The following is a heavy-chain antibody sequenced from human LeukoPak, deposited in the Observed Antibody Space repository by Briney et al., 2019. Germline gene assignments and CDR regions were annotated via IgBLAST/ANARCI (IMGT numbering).Heavy chain of an antibody. CDR3: ARVPGDLGDV. CDR2: INPNSGGT. D-gene: IGHD7-27*01. V-gene: IGHV1-2*02. Sequence: ASVTVSCQASGYTFTGYYMHWVRQAPGQGLEWMGWINPNSGGTNYAQKFQGRVTLTRDTSISTAYMELSRLRSDDTAVYYCARVPGDLGDVWGQGTTVTVSS. J-gene: IGHJ6*02. CDR1: GYTFTGYY.